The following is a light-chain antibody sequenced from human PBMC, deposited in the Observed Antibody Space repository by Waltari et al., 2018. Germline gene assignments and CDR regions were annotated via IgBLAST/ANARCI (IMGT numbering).Light chain of an antibody. J-gene: IGKJ1*01. CDR1: ESVRSN. Sequence: EIVMTQSPATLSVSPGERATLPCRASESVRSNLAWYQQKPGQAPRLLIYGASTRATGIPARFSGSGSGTEFTLTISSLQPEDFAVYYCQQSYSPFRTFGPGTKVESK. CDR3: QQSYSPFRT. V-gene: IGKV3-15*01. CDR2: GAS.